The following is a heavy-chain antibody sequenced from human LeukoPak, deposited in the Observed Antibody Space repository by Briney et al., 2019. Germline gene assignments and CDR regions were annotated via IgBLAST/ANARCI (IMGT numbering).Heavy chain of an antibody. Sequence: ASVKVSCKASGYTFTSYYMHWVRQAPGQGLEWMGIINPSGGSTSYAQKFQGRVTMTRDTSTGTVYMELSSLRSEDTAVYYCARTIGYSYGFQSVLDYWGQGTLVTVSS. CDR1: GYTFTSYY. CDR2: INPSGGST. CDR3: ARTIGYSYGFQSVLDY. J-gene: IGHJ4*02. V-gene: IGHV1-46*01. D-gene: IGHD5-18*01.